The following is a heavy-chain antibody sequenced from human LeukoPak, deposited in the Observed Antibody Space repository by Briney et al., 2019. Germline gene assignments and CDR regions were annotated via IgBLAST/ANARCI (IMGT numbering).Heavy chain of an antibody. CDR2: IYYSGST. D-gene: IGHD3-22*01. V-gene: IGHV4-59*01. J-gene: IGHJ3*01. CDR1: GGSISSYY. CDR3: ASFPYYDSSGRMGTAAFDV. Sequence: SRTLSLTCTVSGGSISSYYWSWIRQPPGKGLEWIGYIYYSGSTYYNPSLKSRVTISVHTSKNQFSLKLSSVTAADTAVYYCASFPYYDSSGRMGTAAFDVWGQGTMVTVSS.